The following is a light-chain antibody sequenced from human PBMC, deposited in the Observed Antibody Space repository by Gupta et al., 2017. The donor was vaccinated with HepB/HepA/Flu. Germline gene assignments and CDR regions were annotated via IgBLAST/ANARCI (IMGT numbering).Light chain of an antibody. J-gene: IGLJ3*02. Sequence: QSALTQPPSASGSPGQSITISCTGSSSDIGAFDSVSWYQHYPGKAPTLLICGVSNRPSGVSDRFSGSKSGNTASLTISGLQPEDEEDYYCCSIRNGDTLVVFGGGTKLTVL. CDR2: GVS. V-gene: IGLV2-14*03. CDR3: CSIRNGDTLVV. CDR1: SSDIGAFDS.